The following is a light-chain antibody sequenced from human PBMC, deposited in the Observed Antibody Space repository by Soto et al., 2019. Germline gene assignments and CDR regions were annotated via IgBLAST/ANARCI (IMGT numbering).Light chain of an antibody. CDR3: MQGIQLPWT. V-gene: IGKV2D-29*01. Sequence: DIVMTQTPLSLSVTPGQPASISCKSSQSLLHSDGRTYLYWYLQNPVQPPQLLIYEIFNRWSGVPDRFSGSGSGTDFTLRISRVEAGDVGLYYCMQGIQLPWTFGQGTNVEVK. CDR2: EIF. CDR1: QSLLHSDGRTY. J-gene: IGKJ1*01.